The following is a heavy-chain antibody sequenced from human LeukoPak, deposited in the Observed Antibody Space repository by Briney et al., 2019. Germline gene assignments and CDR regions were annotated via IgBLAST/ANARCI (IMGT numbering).Heavy chain of an antibody. CDR3: AREEKYSGSEFYYYYMDV. CDR1: TFSFSNYE. Sequence: GGSLRLSCAASTFSFSNYEMNWVRQAPGKGPEWIAYIDNAGGDIYYADSVKGRFTISRDNAKNSLYLQMNSLRVEDTAVYYCAREEKYSGSEFYYYYMDVWGKGTTVTVSS. V-gene: IGHV3-48*03. CDR2: IDNAGGDI. J-gene: IGHJ6*03. D-gene: IGHD5-12*01.